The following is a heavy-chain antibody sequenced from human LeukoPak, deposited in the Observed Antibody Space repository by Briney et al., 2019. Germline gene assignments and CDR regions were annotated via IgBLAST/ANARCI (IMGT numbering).Heavy chain of an antibody. Sequence: PGRSLRLSCAASGFTFSSYAMHWVRQAPGKGLEWVAVISYDGSNKYYADSVKGRFTISRDNSKNTLYLQMNSLRAEDTAVYYCARVTSGGWYGSYGMDVWGQGTTVTVSS. D-gene: IGHD6-19*01. CDR3: ARVTSGGWYGSYGMDV. CDR2: ISYDGSNK. CDR1: GFTFSSYA. J-gene: IGHJ6*02. V-gene: IGHV3-30-3*01.